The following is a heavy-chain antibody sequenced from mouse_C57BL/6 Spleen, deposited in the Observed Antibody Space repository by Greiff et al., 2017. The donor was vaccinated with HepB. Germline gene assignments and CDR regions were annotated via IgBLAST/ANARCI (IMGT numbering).Heavy chain of an antibody. CDR2: IDPDDGDT. CDR3: ARVWYGCSYCDY. D-gene: IGHD1-1*01. J-gene: IGHJ2*01. CDR1: GFNIKDYY. Sequence: VQLQQSGAELVKPGASVKLSCTASGFNIKDYYMHWVKQRTEQGLEWIGRIDPDDGDTKYAPKFQGKATFTADTSSNTAYLQLSSLTSEDPAVYYCARVWYGCSYCDYWGQGTTLTVSS. V-gene: IGHV14-2*01.